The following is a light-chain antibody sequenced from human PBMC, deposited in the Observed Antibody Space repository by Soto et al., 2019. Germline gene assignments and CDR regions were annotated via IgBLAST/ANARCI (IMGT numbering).Light chain of an antibody. J-gene: IGLJ2*01. CDR1: SSDIGDYDY. V-gene: IGLV2-8*01. CDR3: CSYTDIALDVV. CDR2: DVT. Sequence: QSALTQPPSASGSPGQSVSISCTGTSSDIGDYDYVSWYQHLPGKAPKLLIFDVTHRPSGVSDRFSGSKSGNTASLTISGVRPEDEADYYCCSYTDIALDVVFGGGTKLTVL.